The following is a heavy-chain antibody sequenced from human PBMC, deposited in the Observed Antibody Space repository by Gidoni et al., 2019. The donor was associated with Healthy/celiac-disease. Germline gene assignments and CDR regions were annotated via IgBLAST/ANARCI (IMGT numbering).Heavy chain of an antibody. J-gene: IGHJ6*04. V-gene: IGHV3-30-3*01. CDR1: GFTFSSYA. CDR2: ISYDGSNK. D-gene: IGHD5-12*01. Sequence: QVQLVASGGGVVQPGRSLRLSCSASGFTFSSYAMHWVRQAPGKGLEWVAVISYDGSNKYYADSVKGRFTISRDNSKNTLYLQMNSLRAEDTAVYYCARDGRGGYDSRYNGMDVWGKGTTVTVSS. CDR3: ARDGRGGYDSRYNGMDV.